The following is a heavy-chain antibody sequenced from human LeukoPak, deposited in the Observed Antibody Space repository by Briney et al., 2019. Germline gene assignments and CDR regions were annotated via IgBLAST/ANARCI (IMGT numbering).Heavy chain of an antibody. Sequence: GGSLRLSCAASGFTFSDFYMSWIRQAPGKGLEWISYISSSGSSTNYADSVKGRFTISRDNAKNSLYLQMNSLRAEDAAVYYCARDLIHRSGEADYWGQGTLVTVSS. CDR3: ARDLIHRSGEADY. V-gene: IGHV3-11*05. D-gene: IGHD3-22*01. J-gene: IGHJ4*02. CDR1: GFTFSDFY. CDR2: ISSSGSST.